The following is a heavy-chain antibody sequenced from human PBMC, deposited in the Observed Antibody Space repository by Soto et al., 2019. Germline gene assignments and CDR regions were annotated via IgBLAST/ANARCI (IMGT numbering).Heavy chain of an antibody. CDR1: GGTFSNYA. D-gene: IGHD2-15*01. Sequence: ASVKVSCKASGGTFSNYAVSWVRQAPGQGLEWMGEVIPIFGTTPYAQKFQGRVTIIADESTNTAYMELSSLRSEDTAVYYCARRFIKGNGGNHHSFDMWGQGTMVTVSS. CDR2: VIPIFGTT. J-gene: IGHJ3*02. CDR3: ARRFIKGNGGNHHSFDM. V-gene: IGHV1-69*13.